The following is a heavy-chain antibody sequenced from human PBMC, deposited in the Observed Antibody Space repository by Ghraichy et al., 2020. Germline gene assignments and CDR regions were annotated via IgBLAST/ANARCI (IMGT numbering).Heavy chain of an antibody. J-gene: IGHJ6*02. CDR1: GGSFSGYY. CDR3: ARGRGWEPKLSHYYYYYGMDV. CDR2: INHSGST. Sequence: SETLSLTCAVYGGSFSGYYWSWIRQPPGKGLEWIGEINHSGSTNYNPSLKSRVTISVDTSKNQFSLKLSSVTAADTAVYYCARGRGWEPKLSHYYYYYGMDVWGQGTTVTVSS. D-gene: IGHD1-26*01. V-gene: IGHV4-34*01.